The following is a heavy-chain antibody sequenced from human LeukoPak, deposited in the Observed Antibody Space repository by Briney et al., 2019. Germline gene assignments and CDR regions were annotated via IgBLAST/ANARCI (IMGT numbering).Heavy chain of an antibody. CDR1: GFTFSTYA. D-gene: IGHD3-16*01. V-gene: IGHV3-33*08. CDR3: ARDWGKGDY. J-gene: IGHJ4*02. Sequence: GGSLRLSCAASGFTFSTYAMNWVRQAPGKGVEWVSLIWYDGSNKYYADSVKGRFTISRDNPKNTLYLQMNSLRAEDTAVYYCARDWGKGDYWGQGTLVTVSS. CDR2: IWYDGSNK.